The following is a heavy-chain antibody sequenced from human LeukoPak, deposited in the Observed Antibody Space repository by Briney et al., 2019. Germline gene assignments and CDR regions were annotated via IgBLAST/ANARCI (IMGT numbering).Heavy chain of an antibody. Sequence: SVKVSCKASRGTFSSYAISWVRQAPGQGLEWMGRIIPIFGTANYAQKFQGRVTITTDESTSTAYMELSSLRSEDTAVYYCASTDCTNGVCCTCDYWGQGTLVTVSS. CDR3: ASTDCTNGVCCTCDY. J-gene: IGHJ4*02. D-gene: IGHD2-8*01. CDR2: IIPIFGTA. CDR1: RGTFSSYA. V-gene: IGHV1-69*05.